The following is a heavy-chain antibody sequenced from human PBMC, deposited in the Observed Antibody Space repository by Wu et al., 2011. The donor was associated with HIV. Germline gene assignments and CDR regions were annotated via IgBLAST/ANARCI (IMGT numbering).Heavy chain of an antibody. V-gene: IGHV1-18*01. CDR3: ARDPHISGRLAAGHCTNGVCYLEY. J-gene: IGHJ4*02. CDR2: ISAYNGDT. Sequence: QVRAGCSLEVEGEEAVGPSREGLLQGFWLHFTSYGISWVRQAPGQGLEWMGWISAYNGDTNYAQKLQGRVTMTTDTSTSTAYMELRSLRSDDTAVYYCARDPHISGRLAAGHCTNGVCYLEYWGQGTLVIVSS. CDR1: LHFTSYG. D-gene: IGHD2-8*01.